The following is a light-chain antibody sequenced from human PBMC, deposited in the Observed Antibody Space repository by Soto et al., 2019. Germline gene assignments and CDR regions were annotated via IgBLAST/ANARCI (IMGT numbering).Light chain of an antibody. Sequence: DIQMTQSPSTLSGSVGDRVTITCRASQTISSWLACYQQKPGKAPKLLIYKASTLKSGVPSRFSDSGSGTEFTLTISSLKPDDFTSYYCQHYQIYSEAFGKGTQVEL. CDR3: QHYQIYSEA. V-gene: IGKV1-5*03. CDR2: KAS. J-gene: IGKJ1*01. CDR1: QTISSW.